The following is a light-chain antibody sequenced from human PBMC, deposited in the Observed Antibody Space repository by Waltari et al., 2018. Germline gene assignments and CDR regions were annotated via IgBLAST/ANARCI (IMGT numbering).Light chain of an antibody. CDR1: QVIMSW. Sequence: DVQMTQSHSTLSASVGDTVSNTCRASQVIMSWLAWYQQKAGKAPKVLISKASTLESGVPSRFSGSESGTEFTLTISNLQPDDFATYYCQQYNTDYTFGQGTILEIK. CDR3: QQYNTDYT. CDR2: KAS. J-gene: IGKJ2*01. V-gene: IGKV1-5*03.